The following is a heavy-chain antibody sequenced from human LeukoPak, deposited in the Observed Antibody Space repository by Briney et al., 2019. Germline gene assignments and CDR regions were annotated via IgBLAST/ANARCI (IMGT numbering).Heavy chain of an antibody. V-gene: IGHV4-59*12. CDR1: GGSISSYY. D-gene: IGHD2-2*01. Sequence: SETLSLTCTVSGGSISSYYWSWIRQPPGKGLEWIGYIYYSGSTNYNPSLKSRVTISVDTSKNQFSLKLSSVTAADTAVYYCARGRYCSSTSCYPRGGFGYWGQGTLVTVSS. CDR3: ARGRYCSSTSCYPRGGFGY. J-gene: IGHJ4*02. CDR2: IYYSGST.